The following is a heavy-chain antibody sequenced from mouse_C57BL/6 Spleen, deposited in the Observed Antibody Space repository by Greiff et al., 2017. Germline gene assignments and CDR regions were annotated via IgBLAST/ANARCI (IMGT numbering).Heavy chain of an antibody. CDR2: ISYDGSN. J-gene: IGHJ3*01. CDR1: GYSITSGYY. V-gene: IGHV3-6*01. CDR3: ARGSNYVAY. D-gene: IGHD2-5*01. Sequence: ESGPGLVKPSQSLSLTCSVTGYSITSGYYWNWIRQFPGNKLEWMGYISYDGSNNYNPSLKNRISITRDTSKNQFFLKLNSVTTEDTATYYCARGSNYVAYWGQGTLVTVSA.